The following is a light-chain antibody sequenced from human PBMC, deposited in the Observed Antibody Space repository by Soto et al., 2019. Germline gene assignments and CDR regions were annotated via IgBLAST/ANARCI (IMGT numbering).Light chain of an antibody. J-gene: IGKJ2*01. V-gene: IGKV1-5*03. CDR3: QQYDSHPMYT. Sequence: DIQMTQSPSTLSASVGDRVTITCRARQNIVNWLAWYQQKPGKAPNLLIYKTSTLQRGVPSRFSGSGSVTEFTLTISSLQPDDFATYYCQQYDSHPMYTFGQGTKVDIK. CDR1: QNIVNW. CDR2: KTS.